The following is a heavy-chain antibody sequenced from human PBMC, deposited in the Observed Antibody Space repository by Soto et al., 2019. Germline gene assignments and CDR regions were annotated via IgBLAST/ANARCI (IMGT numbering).Heavy chain of an antibody. Sequence: PGGSLRLSCAASGFTFSSYGMHWVRQAPGKGLEWVAVISYDGSNKYYADSVKGRFTISRDNSKNTLYLQMNSLRAEDTAVYYCAKGAGYDILTGQEDYWGQGTLVTVSS. J-gene: IGHJ4*02. D-gene: IGHD3-9*01. CDR3: AKGAGYDILTGQEDY. CDR2: ISYDGSNK. V-gene: IGHV3-30*18. CDR1: GFTFSSYG.